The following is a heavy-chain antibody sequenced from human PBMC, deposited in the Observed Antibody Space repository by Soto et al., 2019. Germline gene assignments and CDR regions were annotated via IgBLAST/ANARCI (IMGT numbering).Heavy chain of an antibody. Sequence: ASETLSLTCTVSGGSISSYYWSWIRQPPGKGLEWIGYIYYSGSTNYNPSLKSRVTISVDTSKNQFSLKLSSVTAADTAVYYCARGVGAKSFFDYWGQGTLVTVSS. D-gene: IGHD1-26*01. J-gene: IGHJ4*02. CDR3: ARGVGAKSFFDY. CDR2: IYYSGST. CDR1: GGSISSYY. V-gene: IGHV4-59*01.